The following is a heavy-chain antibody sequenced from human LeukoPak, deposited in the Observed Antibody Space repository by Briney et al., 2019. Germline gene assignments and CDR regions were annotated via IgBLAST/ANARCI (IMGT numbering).Heavy chain of an antibody. CDR2: ISGDAGST. D-gene: IGHD3-10*01. Sequence: GGFLRLSCAASGFTFSNYAMSWVRQAPGKGLDWVSAISGDAGSTFYADSVKGRFTVSRDNSKNTLYLQMSCLRAEDTAVYYCAKAYYYGSGSNYKHFDHWGQGTLVTVSS. CDR3: AKAYYYGSGSNYKHFDH. V-gene: IGHV3-23*01. CDR1: GFTFSNYA. J-gene: IGHJ4*02.